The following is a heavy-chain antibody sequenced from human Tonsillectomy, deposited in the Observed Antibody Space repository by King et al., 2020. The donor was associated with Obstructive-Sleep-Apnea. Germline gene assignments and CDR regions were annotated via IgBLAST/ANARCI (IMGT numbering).Heavy chain of an antibody. CDR3: ARDRNNYYDSSGPIDY. Sequence: VQLVESGGGVVQPGRSLRLSCAASGFTLASAMHWVRQAPGKGLEWVAVISFDGRNENYADSVRGRFTVSRDNSKNTLYLQMNSLRAEDTAVYYFARDRNNYYDSSGPIDYWGQGTPVTVSS. CDR1: GFTLASA. J-gene: IGHJ4*02. CDR2: ISFDGRNE. D-gene: IGHD3-22*01. V-gene: IGHV3-30*04.